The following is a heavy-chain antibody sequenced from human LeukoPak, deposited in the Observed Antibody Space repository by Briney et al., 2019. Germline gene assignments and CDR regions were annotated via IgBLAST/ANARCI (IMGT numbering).Heavy chain of an antibody. V-gene: IGHV3-48*03. CDR1: GFTFSSYE. CDR3: ARDRGVPAAIFDY. Sequence: RGSLRLSCAASGFTFSSYEMNWVRQAPGKGLEWVSYISSSGSTIYYADSVKGRFTISRDNAKNSLYLQMNSLRAEDTAVYYCARDRGVPAAIFDYWGQGTLVTVSS. J-gene: IGHJ4*02. CDR2: ISSSGSTI. D-gene: IGHD2-2*01.